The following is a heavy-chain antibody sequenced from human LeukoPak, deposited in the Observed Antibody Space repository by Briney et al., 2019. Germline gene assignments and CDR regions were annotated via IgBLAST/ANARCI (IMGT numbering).Heavy chain of an antibody. CDR1: GFTLSSYR. J-gene: IGHJ6*03. CDR3: ARQGSEYYMDV. CDR2: ISSSSSTI. D-gene: IGHD3-10*01. Sequence: PGGSLRLSCAASGFTLSSYRMNWVRQAPGKGLEWVSCISSSSSTIYYADSVKGRFTISRDNAKNSLYLQMNSLRAEDTAVYYCARQGSEYYMDVWGKGTTVTVSS. V-gene: IGHV3-48*01.